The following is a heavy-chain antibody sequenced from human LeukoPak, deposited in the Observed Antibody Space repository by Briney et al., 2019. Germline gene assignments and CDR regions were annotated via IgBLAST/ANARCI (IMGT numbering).Heavy chain of an antibody. CDR3: ARQGDGFKTANFDY. J-gene: IGHJ4*02. CDR1: GGSISTNNYY. CDR2: IYYRGST. D-gene: IGHD5-24*01. V-gene: IGHV4-39*01. Sequence: SETLSLTCTVSGGSISTNNYYWGWIRQPPGKGLEWIGTIYYRGSTYYKSSLMNRLTISVDTFKNQFSLKLSSVTAADTAVYFGARQGDGFKTANFDYWGQGTLVTVSS.